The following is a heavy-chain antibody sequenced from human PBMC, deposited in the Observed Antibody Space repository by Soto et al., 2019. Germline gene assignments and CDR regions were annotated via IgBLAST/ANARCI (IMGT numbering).Heavy chain of an antibody. CDR1: GFTFSSYG. V-gene: IGHV3-33*01. Sequence: PGGSLRLSCAASGFTFSSYGMHWVRQAPGKGLEWVAVIWFDGSNKYYADSVKGRFTISRDNSKNTLYLQMNSLRAEDTAVYYCARDRKYYDRSGYYPVDWGQGTLVTVSS. D-gene: IGHD3-22*01. CDR2: IWFDGSNK. J-gene: IGHJ4*02. CDR3: ARDRKYYDRSGYYPVD.